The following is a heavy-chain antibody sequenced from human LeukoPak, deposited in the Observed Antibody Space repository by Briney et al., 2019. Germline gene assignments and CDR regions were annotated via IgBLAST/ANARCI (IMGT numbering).Heavy chain of an antibody. D-gene: IGHD7-27*01. Sequence: GASVKVSCKASGYTFTDYYMRWVRQAPGQGLEWMGWVNPNNGGTNYAQKFQGRVTMTRDTSISTAYMELSRLRSDDTAVYYCARSPNWGTDCSGQGTLVTVSS. J-gene: IGHJ4*02. CDR1: GYTFTDYY. CDR3: ARSPNWGTDC. V-gene: IGHV1-2*02. CDR2: VNPNNGGT.